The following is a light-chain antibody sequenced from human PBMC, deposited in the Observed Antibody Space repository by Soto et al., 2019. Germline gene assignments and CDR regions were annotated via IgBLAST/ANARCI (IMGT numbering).Light chain of an antibody. CDR1: SSDVGGYSY. J-gene: IGLJ1*01. V-gene: IGLV2-11*01. CDR2: DVS. Sequence: QSALTQPRSVSGSPGQSVTISCTGTSSDVGGYSYVSWYQQHPDKAPKVMIYDVSERPSGVPDRFSGSKSGNTASLTISGLQAEDEADYYCCSYAGSPRYVFGTGTKLTVL. CDR3: CSYAGSPRYV.